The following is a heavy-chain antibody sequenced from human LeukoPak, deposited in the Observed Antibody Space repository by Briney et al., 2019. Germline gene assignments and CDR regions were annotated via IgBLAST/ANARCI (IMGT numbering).Heavy chain of an antibody. CDR1: GGSFSGYY. Sequence: SETLSLTCAVYGGSFSGYYWSWIRQPPGKGLEWIGEINHSGSTNYNPSLKSRVTISVDTSENQFSLKLSSVTAADTAVYYCARNEGIAAAVGYWGQGTLVTVSS. CDR3: ARNEGIAAAVGY. CDR2: INHSGST. J-gene: IGHJ4*02. D-gene: IGHD6-13*01. V-gene: IGHV4-34*01.